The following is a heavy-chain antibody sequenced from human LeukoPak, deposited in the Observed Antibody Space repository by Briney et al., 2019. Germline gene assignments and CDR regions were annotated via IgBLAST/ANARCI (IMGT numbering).Heavy chain of an antibody. CDR1: GFTFSSYA. CDR2: ISGSGGST. V-gene: IGHV3-23*01. Sequence: PGGSLRLSCAASGFTFSSYAMSWVRQAPGKGLEWVSTISGSGGSTYYADSVKGRFTISRDNSKNTLYLQMNGLRAEDTAVYYCASLRAVAGNSPFDYWGQGTLVTVSS. J-gene: IGHJ4*02. CDR3: ASLRAVAGNSPFDY. D-gene: IGHD6-19*01.